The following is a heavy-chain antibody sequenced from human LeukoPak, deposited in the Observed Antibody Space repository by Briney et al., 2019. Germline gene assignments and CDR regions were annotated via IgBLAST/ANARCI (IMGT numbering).Heavy chain of an antibody. CDR1: GDTFSSYA. J-gene: IGHJ4*02. Sequence: ASVKVSCKASGDTFSSYAIAWVRQAPGQGLEWMGGIIPMFSTVNYAQKFQDRVTINADKSTTTAYMELSSLRSEDTAVYYCATAGTYGSGSYYSIWDFDYWGQGTLVTVSS. D-gene: IGHD3-10*01. CDR2: IIPMFSTV. V-gene: IGHV1-69*06. CDR3: ATAGTYGSGSYYSIWDFDY.